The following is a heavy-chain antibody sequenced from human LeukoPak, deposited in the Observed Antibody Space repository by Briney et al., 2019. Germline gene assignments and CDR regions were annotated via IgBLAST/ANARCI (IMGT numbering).Heavy chain of an antibody. CDR1: GFTFSSYD. CDR2: IGTAGDT. V-gene: IGHV3-13*01. Sequence: GGSLRLSCAASGFTFSSYDMHWVRQATGKGLEWVSAIGTAGDTYYPGSVKGRFTISRENAKNSLYLQMNSLRAGDTAVYYCARVRYDSSGYCLDYWGQGTPVTVSS. J-gene: IGHJ4*02. D-gene: IGHD3-22*01. CDR3: ARVRYDSSGYCLDY.